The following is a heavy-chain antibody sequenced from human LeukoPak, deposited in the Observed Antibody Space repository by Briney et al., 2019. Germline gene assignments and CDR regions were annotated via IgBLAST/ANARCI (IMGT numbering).Heavy chain of an antibody. CDR1: GGSLSSYY. D-gene: IGHD6-19*01. CDR2: IYYSGST. Sequence: SETLSLTFTVSGGSLSSYYWSWIRQPPGKGLEWIGYIYYSGSTNYNPSLKSRVTISVDTSKNQFSLNLSSVTAADTAVYYCARDLLSTAGYFDYWGQGTLITVSS. CDR3: ARDLLSTAGYFDY. V-gene: IGHV4-59*01. J-gene: IGHJ4*02.